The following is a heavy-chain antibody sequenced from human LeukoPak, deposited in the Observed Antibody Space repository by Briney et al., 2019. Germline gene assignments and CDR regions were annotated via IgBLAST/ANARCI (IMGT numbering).Heavy chain of an antibody. CDR1: GITLSNYG. CDR2: LSGSGGGT. J-gene: IGHJ4*02. CDR3: AKRGVVIRVFLVGFHKEAYYFDS. V-gene: IGHV3-23*01. Sequence: GGSLRFSCAVSGITLSNYGMSWVRQAPGKGLEWVAGLSGSGGGTNYADSVQGRFTISRDSPKNTLYLQMNSLRAEDTAVYFCAKRGVVIRVFLVGFHKEAYYFDSWGQGALVTVSS. D-gene: IGHD3-10*01.